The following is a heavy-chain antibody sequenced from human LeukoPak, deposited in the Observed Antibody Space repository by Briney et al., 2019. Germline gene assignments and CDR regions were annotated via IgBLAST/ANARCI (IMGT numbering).Heavy chain of an antibody. J-gene: IGHJ4*02. CDR1: GFTVSRNY. CDR2: IYSGGST. CDR3: ARDTGRAYFDY. Sequence: GGSLRLSCAASGFTVSRNYMSWVRQAPGKGLEWVPVIYSGGSTYYADSVKGRFTISRDNSKNTLYLQMNSLRVEDAAVYYCARDTGRAYFDYWGQGTLVTVS. D-gene: IGHD1-14*01. V-gene: IGHV3-53*01.